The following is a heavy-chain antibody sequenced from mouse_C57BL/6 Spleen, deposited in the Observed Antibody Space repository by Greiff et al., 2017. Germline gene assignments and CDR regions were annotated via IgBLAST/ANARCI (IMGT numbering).Heavy chain of an antibody. J-gene: IGHJ2*01. Sequence: QVQLQQSGPELVKPGASVKISCKASCYAFSSPWMNWVKQRPGKGLEGIGRIYPGDGDTNYNGKFKGKATLNADKSSSTAYMRLSSQTSEESAVYFCARYMDYLCDYWGQGTTLTVSS. V-gene: IGHV1-82*01. D-gene: IGHD2-4*01. CDR2: IYPGDGDT. CDR1: CYAFSSPW. CDR3: ARYMDYLCDY.